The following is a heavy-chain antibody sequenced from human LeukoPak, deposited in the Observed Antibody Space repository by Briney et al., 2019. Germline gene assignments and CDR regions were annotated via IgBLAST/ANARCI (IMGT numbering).Heavy chain of an antibody. Sequence: GGSLRLSCAASGFTFSTYSMNWVRQAPGKGLEWVPSISSSRYIYNADSMRGRFTISRDNAKNSLYLQMNSLKPEDTAVYYCARVAEAAAFDSWGQGTLVTVSS. V-gene: IGHV3-21*06. J-gene: IGHJ4*02. CDR3: ARVAEAAAFDS. CDR2: ISSSRYI. D-gene: IGHD6-13*01. CDR1: GFTFSTYS.